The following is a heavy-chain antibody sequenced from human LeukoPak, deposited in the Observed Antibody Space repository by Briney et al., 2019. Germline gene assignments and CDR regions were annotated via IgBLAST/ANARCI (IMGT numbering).Heavy chain of an antibody. CDR3: ATGTTMVRGVITAVTNWFDP. CDR2: FDPEDGET. D-gene: IGHD3-10*01. CDR1: GYTLTELS. J-gene: IGHJ5*02. V-gene: IGHV1-24*01. Sequence: ASVKVSCKVSGYTLTELSMHWVRQAPGKGLEWMGGFDPEDGETIYAQKFQGRVTMTEDTSTDTAYMELSSRRSEDTAVYYCATGTTMVRGVITAVTNWFDPWGQGTLVTVSS.